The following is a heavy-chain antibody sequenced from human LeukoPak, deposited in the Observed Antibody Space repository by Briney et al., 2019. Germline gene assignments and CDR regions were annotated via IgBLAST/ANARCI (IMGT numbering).Heavy chain of an antibody. CDR1: GGSISNHY. D-gene: IGHD6-13*01. CDR2: ISSGGST. CDR3: VRGGGRSSSFTIDY. Sequence: PSETLSLTCTVSGGSISNHYWSWIRQPAGKGLEWIGRISSGGSTNYNPSLKSRVTMSVDTSKNQFSLDLSSVTAADTAFYYCVRGGGRSSSFTIDYWGQGTLVTVSS. J-gene: IGHJ4*02. V-gene: IGHV4-4*07.